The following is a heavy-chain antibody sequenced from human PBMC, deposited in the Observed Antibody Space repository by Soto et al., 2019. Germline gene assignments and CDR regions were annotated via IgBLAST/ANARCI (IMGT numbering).Heavy chain of an antibody. V-gene: IGHV3-23*01. CDR1: GFTFSSYA. D-gene: IGHD2-15*01. CDR2: VSGTGGST. CDR3: PTRSGWFACYM. J-gene: IGHJ3*02. Sequence: EVQLLESGGGLVQPGGSLRLSCAASGFTFSSYAMSWVRQAPGKGLDFVSYVSGTGGSTYYADSVKRLFTISRDNSKYTRFLQMNSLRAEDPAVYCCPTRSGWFACYMWGQGTTVTVCS.